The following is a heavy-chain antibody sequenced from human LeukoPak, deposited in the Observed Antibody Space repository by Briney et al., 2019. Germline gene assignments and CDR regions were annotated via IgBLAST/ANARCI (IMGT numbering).Heavy chain of an antibody. D-gene: IGHD4-17*01. CDR1: GGSITTYY. V-gene: IGHV4-59*01. CDR2: IYYTGST. J-gene: IGHJ4*02. CDR3: ARGKHDYGDYGFDY. Sequence: PSETLSLTCTVSGGSITTYYWSWIRQPPGKGLEWIAYIYYTGSTNYNPSPKSRVTISVDTSKNQFSLKLRSVTAADTAVYYCARGKHDYGDYGFDYWGQGALVTVSS.